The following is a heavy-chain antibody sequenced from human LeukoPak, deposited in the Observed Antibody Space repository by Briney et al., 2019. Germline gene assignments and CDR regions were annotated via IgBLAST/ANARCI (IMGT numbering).Heavy chain of an antibody. J-gene: IGHJ5*02. Sequence: SETLSLTCTVSGGSISSYYWSWLRQPPGKGLEWIGYIYTSGSTNYNPSLKSRVTISVDTSKTQFSLKLSSVTAADTAVYYCARRIRTNWFDPWGQGTLVTVSS. V-gene: IGHV4-4*09. CDR1: GGSISSYY. CDR3: ARRIRTNWFDP. D-gene: IGHD2-21*01. CDR2: IYTSGST.